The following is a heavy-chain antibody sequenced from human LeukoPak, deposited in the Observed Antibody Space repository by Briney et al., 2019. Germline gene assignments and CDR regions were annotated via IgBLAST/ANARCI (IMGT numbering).Heavy chain of an antibody. CDR1: GFTFSTYW. CDR2: IKSDGGT. Sequence: GGSLRLSCAASGFTFSTYWIHRVRQAPGKGLVWVSRIKSDGGTNYADSVKGRFTIFRDNAKKTVSLQMNSLRPEDTGVYYCARAPSEIGGYYPEYFRHWGQGTLVTVSS. D-gene: IGHD3-22*01. J-gene: IGHJ1*01. V-gene: IGHV3-74*01. CDR3: ARAPSEIGGYYPEYFRH.